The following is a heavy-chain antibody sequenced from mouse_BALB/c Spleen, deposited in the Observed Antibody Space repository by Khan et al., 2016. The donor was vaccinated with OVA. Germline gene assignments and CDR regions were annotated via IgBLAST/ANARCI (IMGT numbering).Heavy chain of an antibody. Sequence: VQLKQSGPGLVKPSQSLSLTCTVTGYSITSNYAWNWIRQFPGNKLEWMGYISYSGSTNYNPSLKSRISITRDTSKNQFFLQLNSVTTEDTATYYCARGSYCGYAMDYWGQGTSITVSS. J-gene: IGHJ4*01. CDR1: GYSITSNYA. CDR3: ARGSYCGYAMDY. CDR2: ISYSGST. D-gene: IGHD2-12*01. V-gene: IGHV3-2*02.